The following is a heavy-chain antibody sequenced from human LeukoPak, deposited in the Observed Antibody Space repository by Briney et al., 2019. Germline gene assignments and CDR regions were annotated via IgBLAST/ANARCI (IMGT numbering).Heavy chain of an antibody. D-gene: IGHD5-12*01. CDR3: ARVARSGYDSYYGMDV. Sequence: ASVKVSCKVSGYTFTDAYLHWLRQAPGQGLEWMGIINPSGGSTSYAQKFQGRVTMTRDTSTSTVYMELSSLRSEDTAVYYCARVARSGYDSYYGMDVWGQGTTVTVSS. J-gene: IGHJ6*02. CDR2: INPSGGST. CDR1: GYTFTDAY. V-gene: IGHV1-46*01.